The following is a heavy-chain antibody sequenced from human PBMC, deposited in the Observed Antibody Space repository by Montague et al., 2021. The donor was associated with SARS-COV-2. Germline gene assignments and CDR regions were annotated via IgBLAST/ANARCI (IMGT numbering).Heavy chain of an antibody. J-gene: IGHJ5*02. D-gene: IGHD3-22*01. Sequence: SLRLSCAASGFTFSRYAMHWVRQAPGKGLEWVAVISYDGSNKYYADSVKGRFTISRDNSKNTLYLQMNRLRAEDTAVYYCARDRRYYDSSVYPGVAYNWFDPWGQGTLVTVSS. CDR2: ISYDGSNK. V-gene: IGHV3-30-3*01. CDR1: GFTFSRYA. CDR3: ARDRRYYDSSVYPGVAYNWFDP.